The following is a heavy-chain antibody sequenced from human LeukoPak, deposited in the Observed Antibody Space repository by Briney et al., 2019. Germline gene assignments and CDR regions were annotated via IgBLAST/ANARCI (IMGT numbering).Heavy chain of an antibody. CDR3: AREVSIFGVVSPGAFDI. CDR1: GFTFSSYD. J-gene: IGHJ3*02. Sequence: GGSLRLSWAASGFTFSSYDMNWVRRAPGKGLEWVSYISPSSTRIDYAASVRGRFTISRDNAKRSLYLQMSSLRAEDTAVYYCAREVSIFGVVSPGAFDIWGQGTMVTVSS. V-gene: IGHV3-48*04. D-gene: IGHD3-3*01. CDR2: ISPSSTRI.